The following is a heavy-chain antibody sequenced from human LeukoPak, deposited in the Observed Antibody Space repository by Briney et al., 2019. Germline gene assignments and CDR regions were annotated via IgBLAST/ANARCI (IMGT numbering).Heavy chain of an antibody. CDR1: GVSFSGYY. CDR3: ASPGGAMGSTFDY. V-gene: IGHV4-34*01. J-gene: IGHJ4*02. D-gene: IGHD3-16*01. Sequence: SETLSLTCAVYGVSFSGYYWSWIRQPPGKGLEWIGEINHSGSTNYNPSLKSRVTISVDTSKNQFSLKLSSVTAADTAVYYCASPGGAMGSTFDYWGQGTLVTVSS. CDR2: INHSGST.